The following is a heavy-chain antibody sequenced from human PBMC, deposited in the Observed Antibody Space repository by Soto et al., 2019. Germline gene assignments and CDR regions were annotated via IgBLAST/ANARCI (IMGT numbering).Heavy chain of an antibody. V-gene: IGHV3-66*01. CDR2: IYSGGST. J-gene: IGHJ4*02. CDR1: GFTVSSNY. Sequence: GGSLRLSCAASGFTVSSNYMSWVRQAPGKGLEWVSVIYSGGSTYYADSVKGRFTISRDNSKNTLYLQMNSLRAEDTAVYYCARDLYGSGSAFDYWGQGTLVTVSS. CDR3: ARDLYGSGSAFDY. D-gene: IGHD3-10*01.